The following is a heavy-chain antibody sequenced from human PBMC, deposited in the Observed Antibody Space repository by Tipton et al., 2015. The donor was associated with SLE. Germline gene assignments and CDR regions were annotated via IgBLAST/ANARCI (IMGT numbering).Heavy chain of an antibody. D-gene: IGHD6-6*01. CDR2: IYYSGST. Sequence: TLSLTCTVSGGSISSGNYYWSWIRQPPGKGLEWIGYIYYSGSTYYNPSLKSRVTISVDTSKNQFSLKLSSVTAADTAVYYCARLYSSSSHYYYYGMDVWGQGTTVTVSS. CDR1: GGSISSGNYY. J-gene: IGHJ6*02. V-gene: IGHV4-30-4*01. CDR3: ARLYSSSSHYYYYGMDV.